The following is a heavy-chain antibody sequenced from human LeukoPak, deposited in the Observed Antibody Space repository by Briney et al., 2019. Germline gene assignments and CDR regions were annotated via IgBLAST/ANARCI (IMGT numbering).Heavy chain of an antibody. V-gene: IGHV4-34*01. CDR1: GGSFSGYY. Sequence: SETLSLTCAVYGGSFSGYYWSWIRQPPGKGLEWIGEINHSGSTNYNPSLKSRVTISVDTSKNQFSLKLSSVTAADTAVYYCVSRGGYHYYWGQGTLVTVSS. J-gene: IGHJ4*02. D-gene: IGHD3-22*01. CDR2: INHSGST. CDR3: VSRGGYHYY.